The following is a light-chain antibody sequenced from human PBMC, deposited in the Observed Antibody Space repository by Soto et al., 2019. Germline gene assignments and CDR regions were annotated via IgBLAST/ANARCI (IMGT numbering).Light chain of an antibody. V-gene: IGLV2-14*01. Sequence: QSVLTQPASVSGSPGQSITISCTGTSSDVGGYNYVSWYQQHPGKAPKLMIYVVSNRPSGVSNRFSGSKSGNTTSLTISGLQAEDEVDYYCSSYTSSSSLLYVFGTGTKVTVL. CDR1: SSDVGGYNY. CDR3: SSYTSSSSLLYV. CDR2: VVS. J-gene: IGLJ1*01.